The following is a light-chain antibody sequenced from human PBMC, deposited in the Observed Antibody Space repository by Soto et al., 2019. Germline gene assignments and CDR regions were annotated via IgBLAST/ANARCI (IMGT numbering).Light chain of an antibody. CDR1: QSLLHSNGYNY. Sequence: DIVMTQSPLSLPVTPGEPASISCGSSQSLLHSNGYNYLDWYLQKPGQSPQLLIYLGSNRASGVPDRFSGSGSGTDFTLKISRVEAEDVGVYYCMQALQTPGTFXQGTRLEF. J-gene: IGKJ5*01. CDR2: LGS. V-gene: IGKV2-28*01. CDR3: MQALQTPGT.